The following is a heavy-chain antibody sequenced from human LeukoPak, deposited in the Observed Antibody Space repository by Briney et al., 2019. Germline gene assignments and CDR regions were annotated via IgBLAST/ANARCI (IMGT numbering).Heavy chain of an antibody. CDR3: AKDLSSGSRRAY. J-gene: IGHJ4*02. D-gene: IGHD6-19*01. V-gene: IGHV3-30*18. CDR1: GYTFTGYY. Sequence: SCKASGYTFTGYYMHWVRQAPGKGLEWVAVMSYDGSNKYYADSVKGRFTISRDNSKNTLYLQMNSLRAEDTGVYYCAKDLSSGSRRAYWGQGTLVTVSS. CDR2: MSYDGSNK.